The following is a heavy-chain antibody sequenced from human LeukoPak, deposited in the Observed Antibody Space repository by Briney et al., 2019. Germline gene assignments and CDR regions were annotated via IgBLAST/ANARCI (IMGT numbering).Heavy chain of an antibody. J-gene: IGHJ5*02. CDR3: ARRAVAGMSRFDP. Sequence: SETLSLTCAVYNGFDSYYMTIVRQPPGQGLEWVGEITYRGSGNYNPSLKGRATISINVSQRQFSLKLSSVTAADTAVYYCARRAVAGMSRFDPWGQGTLVTVSS. D-gene: IGHD6-19*01. CDR2: ITYRGSG. CDR1: NGFDSYY. V-gene: IGHV4-34*01.